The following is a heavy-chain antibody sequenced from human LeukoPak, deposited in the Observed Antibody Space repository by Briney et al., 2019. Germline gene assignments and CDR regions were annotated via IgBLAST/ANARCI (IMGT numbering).Heavy chain of an antibody. CDR1: GGSISSSSYY. V-gene: IGHV4-39*01. D-gene: IGHD3-22*01. Sequence: PSETLSLTCTVSGGSISSSSYYWGWIRQPPGKGLEWIESIYYSGSTYYNPSLKSRVTISVDTSKNQFSLKLSSVTAADTAVYYCARRGVGYYDSSGYYVPLSAFDYWGQGTLVTVSS. CDR2: IYYSGST. CDR3: ARRGVGYYDSSGYYVPLSAFDY. J-gene: IGHJ4*02.